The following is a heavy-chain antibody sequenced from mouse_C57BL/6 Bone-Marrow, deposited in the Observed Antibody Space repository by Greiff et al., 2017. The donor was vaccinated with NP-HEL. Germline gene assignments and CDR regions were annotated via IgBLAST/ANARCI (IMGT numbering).Heavy chain of an antibody. CDR1: GYAFSSSW. CDR2: IYPGDGDT. CDR3: ARKDLFITTVVATGNYAMDY. J-gene: IGHJ4*01. Sequence: QVQLKQSGPELVKPGASVKISCKASGYAFSSSWMNWVKQRPGKGLEWIGRIYPGDGDTNYNGKFKGKATLTADKSSSTAYMQLSSLTSEDSAVYFCARKDLFITTVVATGNYAMDYWGQGTSVTVSS. V-gene: IGHV1-82*01. D-gene: IGHD1-1*01.